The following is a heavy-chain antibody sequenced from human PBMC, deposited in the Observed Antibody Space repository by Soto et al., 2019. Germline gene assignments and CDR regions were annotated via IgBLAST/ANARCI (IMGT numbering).Heavy chain of an antibody. J-gene: IGHJ3*02. Sequence: ASVKVSCKASGYTFTSYYMHWVRQAPGQGLEWMGIINPSGGSTSYAQKFQGRVTMTRDTSTSTVYMELSSLRSEDTAVYYCARRYSSGWYWHDAFDIWGQGTMVTVSS. CDR1: GYTFTSYY. D-gene: IGHD6-19*01. CDR3: ARRYSSGWYWHDAFDI. V-gene: IGHV1-46*03. CDR2: INPSGGST.